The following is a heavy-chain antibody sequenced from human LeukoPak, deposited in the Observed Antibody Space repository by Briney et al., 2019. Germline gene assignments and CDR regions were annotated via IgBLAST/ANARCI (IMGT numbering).Heavy chain of an antibody. CDR3: ARVSQDYYDRSGYYYFDF. Sequence: PSETLSLTCTVSGGSMSPYFWSWIRQPPGKGLEWIGYIYYSGGTSYNASLKSQVTISVDTSKSQFSLRLSSVTAADTAVYYCARVSQDYYDRSGYYYFDFWGLGTLVTVSS. J-gene: IGHJ4*02. CDR1: GGSMSPYF. CDR2: IYYSGGT. D-gene: IGHD3-22*01. V-gene: IGHV4-59*01.